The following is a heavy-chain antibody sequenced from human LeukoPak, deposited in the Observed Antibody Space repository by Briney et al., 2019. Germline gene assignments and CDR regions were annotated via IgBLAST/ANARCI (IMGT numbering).Heavy chain of an antibody. Sequence: SETLSLTCTVSGGSISSSSYYWGWIRQPPGKGLEWIGSIYYSGSTYYNPSLKSRVTISVDTSKNQFSLKLSSVTAADTAVYYCARREWFGELYGYWGQGTLVTVSS. J-gene: IGHJ4*02. CDR1: GGSISSSSYY. CDR3: ARREWFGELYGY. CDR2: IYYSGST. V-gene: IGHV4-39*01. D-gene: IGHD3-10*01.